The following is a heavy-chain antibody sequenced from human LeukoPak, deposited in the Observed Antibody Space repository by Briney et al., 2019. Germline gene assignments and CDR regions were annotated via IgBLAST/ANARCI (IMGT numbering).Heavy chain of an antibody. V-gene: IGHV1-2*07. CDR2: INPNSGGT. CDR3: ARDRPPQLVRPFDY. CDR1: GYIFTGYY. D-gene: IGHD6-13*01. J-gene: IGHJ4*02. Sequence: ASVTVSCKASGYIFTGYYMHWVRQAPGRGLEWMGWINPNSGGTNYAHKFQGRVTMTRDTSISTAYMELSRLRSDDTAVYYCARDRPPQLVRPFDYWGQGTLVTVSS.